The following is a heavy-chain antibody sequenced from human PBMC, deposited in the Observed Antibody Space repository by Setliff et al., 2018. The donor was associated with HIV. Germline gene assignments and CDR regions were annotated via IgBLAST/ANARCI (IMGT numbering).Heavy chain of an antibody. D-gene: IGHD6-13*01. CDR2: INPSGGEP. CDR1: GHSFTTYF. CDR3: AVYGSPTYYFDY. V-gene: IGHV1-46*01. J-gene: IGHJ4*02. Sequence: ASVKVSCKASGHSFTTYFLHWVRQAPGQGLEWMGMINPSGGEPSYAQRFRGRVTMTRDTSTSTVFMDLSSLSFEDTAVYYYAVYGSPTYYFDYWGQGTPVTVSS.